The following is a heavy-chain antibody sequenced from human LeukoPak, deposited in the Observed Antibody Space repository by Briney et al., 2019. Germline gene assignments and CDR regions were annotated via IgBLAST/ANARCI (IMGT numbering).Heavy chain of an antibody. CDR2: ISGSGGST. Sequence: PGGSLRLSCAASGFIFSNYGMNWVRQAPGKGLEWVSAISGSGGSTYYADSVKGRFTISRDNSKNTLYLQMNSLRAEDTAVYYCAKDPLLHYDFWSGSPRFDPWGQGTLVTVSS. J-gene: IGHJ5*02. CDR1: GFIFSNYG. D-gene: IGHD3-3*01. CDR3: AKDPLLHYDFWSGSPRFDP. V-gene: IGHV3-23*01.